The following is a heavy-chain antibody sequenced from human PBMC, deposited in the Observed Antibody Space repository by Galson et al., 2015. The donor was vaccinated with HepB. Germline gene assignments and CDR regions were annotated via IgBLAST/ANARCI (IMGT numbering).Heavy chain of an antibody. CDR2: ISAYNGNT. J-gene: IGHJ4*02. Sequence: SVKVSCKASGGTFSSYAISWVRQAPGQGLEWMGWISAYNGNTNYAQKLQGRVTMTTDTSTSTAYMELRSLRSDDTAVYYCARDLKNYCDPPPHFDYWGQGTLVTVSS. D-gene: IGHD4-17*01. CDR3: ARDLKNYCDPPPHFDY. CDR1: GGTFSSYA. V-gene: IGHV1-18*01.